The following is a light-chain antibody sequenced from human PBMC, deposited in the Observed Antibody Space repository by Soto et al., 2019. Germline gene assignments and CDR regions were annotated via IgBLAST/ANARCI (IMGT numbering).Light chain of an antibody. Sequence: DIVMTQSPDSLAVSLGERASINCKSSQSVLHNSNNLNYLAWYQQKPRQPPKLLIYWASTRESGVPDRFSGSGSGTDFTLTISGLQAEDVAIYYCQQYYLIPHTFGQGTKLEIK. V-gene: IGKV4-1*01. CDR1: QSVLHNSNNLNY. CDR3: QQYYLIPHT. CDR2: WAS. J-gene: IGKJ2*01.